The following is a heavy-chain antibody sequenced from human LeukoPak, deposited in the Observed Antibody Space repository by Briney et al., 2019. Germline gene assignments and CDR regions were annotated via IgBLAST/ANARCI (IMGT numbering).Heavy chain of an antibody. CDR2: IYTSGST. V-gene: IGHV4-61*02. CDR1: GGSISSGSYC. J-gene: IGHJ6*03. D-gene: IGHD5-24*01. Sequence: SQTLSLTCTVSGGSISSGSYCWSWIRQPAGKGLEWIGRIYTSGSTNYNPSLKSRVTISVDTSRNQFSLKLSSVTAADTAVYYCARVEMATITEYYYYMDVWGKGTTVTVSS. CDR3: ARVEMATITEYYYYMDV.